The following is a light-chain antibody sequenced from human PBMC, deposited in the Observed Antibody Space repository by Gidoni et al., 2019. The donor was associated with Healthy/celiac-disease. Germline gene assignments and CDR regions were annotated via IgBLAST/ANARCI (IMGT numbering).Light chain of an antibody. Sequence: SYELTQPPPVSVSPGQTASITCSGAKLGDKYACWYQQKPGQSPVLVIYQDSKRPSGIPERFSGSNSGNTATLTISGTQAMDEADYYCQAWDSSTVVFGRGTKLTVL. CDR1: KLGDKY. V-gene: IGLV3-1*01. CDR2: QDS. CDR3: QAWDSSTVV. J-gene: IGLJ2*01.